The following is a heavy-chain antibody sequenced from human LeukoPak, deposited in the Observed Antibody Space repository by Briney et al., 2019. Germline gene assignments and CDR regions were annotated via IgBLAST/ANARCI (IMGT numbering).Heavy chain of an antibody. D-gene: IGHD2-21*02. V-gene: IGHV3-33*01. CDR1: GFTFSSYG. J-gene: IGHJ6*02. CDR2: IWYDGSNK. Sequence: GGSLRLPCAASGFTFSSYGMHWVRQAPGKGLEWVAVIWYDGSNKYYADSVKGRFTISRDNSKNTLYLQMNSLRAEDTAVYYCARGAHIVVVTAIRYGMDVWGQGTTVTVSS. CDR3: ARGAHIVVVTAIRYGMDV.